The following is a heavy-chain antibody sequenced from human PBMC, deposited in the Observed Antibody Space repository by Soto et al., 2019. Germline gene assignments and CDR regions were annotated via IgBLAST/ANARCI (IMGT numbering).Heavy chain of an antibody. V-gene: IGHV4-34*01. CDR3: AIFFFQAEDGIRDL. Sequence: KRLEWIGDINHSRSTTYNQSLKSRVTISVETSKNQFSLKLRSVTAADTAVYYCAIFFFQAEDGIRDL. J-gene: IGHJ2*01. D-gene: IGHD3-3*01. CDR2: INHSRST.